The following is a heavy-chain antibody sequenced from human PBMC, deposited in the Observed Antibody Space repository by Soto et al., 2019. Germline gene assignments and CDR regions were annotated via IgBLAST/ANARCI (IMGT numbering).Heavy chain of an antibody. CDR3: ATRSSGGSGDYFDY. Sequence: PSETLSLTCTVSGGSISSSSYYWGWIRQPPGKGLEWIGSIYYSGSTYYNPSLKSRVTISVDTSKNQFSLKLSSVTAADTAVYYCATRSSGGSGDYFDYWGQGTLVTVPS. CDR1: GGSISSSSYY. J-gene: IGHJ4*02. V-gene: IGHV4-39*01. D-gene: IGHD2-15*01. CDR2: IYYSGST.